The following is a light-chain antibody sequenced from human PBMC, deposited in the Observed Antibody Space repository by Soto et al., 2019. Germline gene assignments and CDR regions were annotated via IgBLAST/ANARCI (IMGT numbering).Light chain of an antibody. V-gene: IGKV3-11*01. CDR1: QSVSNY. Sequence: EIVLTQSPATLSLSPGERATLSCRASQSVSNYLAWYQQKPGQAPRLLMYDASNRATGIPAKFSGSGSGTDFTLTISSLGPEDFAVYYCQQRTNWPRTFGQGTKVDIK. J-gene: IGKJ1*01. CDR2: DAS. CDR3: QQRTNWPRT.